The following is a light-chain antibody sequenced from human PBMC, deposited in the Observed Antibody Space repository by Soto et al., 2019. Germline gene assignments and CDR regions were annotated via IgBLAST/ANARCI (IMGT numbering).Light chain of an antibody. CDR1: QSIHRY. V-gene: IGKV1-39*01. CDR2: GAS. CDR3: QQSYSFPYI. J-gene: IGKJ2*01. Sequence: DIQMTQSPSSLSASVGDRVSITCRARQSIHRYLNWYQQKPGKAPKLLIYGASNLQSGVPSRFSGSGSERDFNLTISGLQPDDFATYYCQQSYSFPYIFGRGTKLEIK.